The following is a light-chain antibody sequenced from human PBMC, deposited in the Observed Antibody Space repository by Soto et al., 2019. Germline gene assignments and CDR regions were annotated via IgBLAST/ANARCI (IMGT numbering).Light chain of an antibody. V-gene: IGKV3-11*01. CDR3: QQRSNWLT. Sequence: EIVLTQSPGTLSLSPGERATLSCRASQSVSTFLAWYQHKPGQAPRLLIYDASKRAAGIPGRFSGSGSGTDFTLTISGLEPEDFAVYYCQQRSNWLTFGGGTKVDIK. CDR1: QSVSTF. J-gene: IGKJ4*01. CDR2: DAS.